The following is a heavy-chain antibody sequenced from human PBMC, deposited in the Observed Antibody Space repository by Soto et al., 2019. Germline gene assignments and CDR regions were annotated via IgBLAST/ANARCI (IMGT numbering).Heavy chain of an antibody. CDR1: GYTFSDYY. CDR2: IDTSSTKI. CDR3: ASHYDMWSGYLSPGDY. V-gene: IGHV3-11*01. J-gene: IGHJ4*02. Sequence: QVQLVESGGDLVKRGGSLRLSCAASGYTFSDYYMSWIRQAPGKGLEWISYIDTSSTKIYYADSVKGRFTISRDNAKNSLYLEMNSLRDEDTAVYYCASHYDMWSGYLSPGDYWDQGTLVTVSS. D-gene: IGHD3-3*01.